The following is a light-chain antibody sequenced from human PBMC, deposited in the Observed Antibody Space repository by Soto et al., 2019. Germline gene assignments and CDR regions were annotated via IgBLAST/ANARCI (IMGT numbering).Light chain of an antibody. J-gene: IGKJ2*01. CDR1: QDISDY. CDR3: QQYDNLPPHT. CDR2: DAY. Sequence: DIQMTQSPSSLSASVGDRVTITCQASQDISDYLNWYQQKPGKAPKLLIYDAYNLEAGVPSRFSGSGSATYFTFTISSLQPEDIATYYCQQYDNLPPHTFGQGTKLEIK. V-gene: IGKV1-33*01.